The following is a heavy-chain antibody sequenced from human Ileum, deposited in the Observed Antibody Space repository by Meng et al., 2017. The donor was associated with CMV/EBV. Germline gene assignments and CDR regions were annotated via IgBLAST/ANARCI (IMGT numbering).Heavy chain of an antibody. V-gene: IGHV4-30-4*08. D-gene: IGHD3-10*01. CDR2: IYYSGST. CDR3: ARERRYYGSGSYYTAH. Sequence: QVQLQDSGPGLGKPSQTLSLTCTVSGGSISSGDYYWRWIRQPPGKGLEWIGYIYYSGSTYSNPSLKSRVTISVDTSKNQFSLKLSSVTAADTAVYYCARERRYYGSGSYYTAHWGQGTLVTVSS. J-gene: IGHJ4*02. CDR1: GGSISSGDYY.